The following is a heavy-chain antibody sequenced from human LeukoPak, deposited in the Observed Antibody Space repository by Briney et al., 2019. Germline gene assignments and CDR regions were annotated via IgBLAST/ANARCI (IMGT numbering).Heavy chain of an antibody. Sequence: ASVKVSCKASGGTFSSYAISWVRQAPGQGLEWMGWINPNSGGTNYAQKFQGRVTMTTDTSISTAYMELSRLRSDDTAVYYCARESDITMVMWWFDPWGQGTLVTVSS. CDR1: GGTFSSYA. J-gene: IGHJ5*02. D-gene: IGHD3-10*01. CDR3: ARESDITMVMWWFDP. CDR2: INPNSGGT. V-gene: IGHV1-2*02.